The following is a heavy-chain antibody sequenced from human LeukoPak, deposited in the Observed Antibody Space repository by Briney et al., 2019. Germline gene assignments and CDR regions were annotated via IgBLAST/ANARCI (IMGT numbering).Heavy chain of an antibody. CDR3: ARQPFSYYDFWSGYFGGNWFDP. J-gene: IGHJ5*02. Sequence: SENLSLNCTVSGGSISSSSYYWGWIRQPPGKGLEWIGSIYYSGSTYYNPSLKSRVTISVDTSKNQFSLKLSSVTAADTAVYYCARQPFSYYDFWSGYFGGNWFDPWGQGTLVTVSS. CDR1: GGSISSSSYY. CDR2: IYYSGST. D-gene: IGHD3-3*01. V-gene: IGHV4-39*01.